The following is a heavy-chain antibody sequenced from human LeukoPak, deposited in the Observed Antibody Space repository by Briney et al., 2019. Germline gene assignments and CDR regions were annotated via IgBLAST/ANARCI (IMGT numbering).Heavy chain of an antibody. CDR1: GYTLTELS. CDR3: ATVRFLEWLLDV. J-gene: IGHJ6*04. Sequence: ASVKVSCKVSGYTLTELSMHWVRQAPGKGLEWMGGFDPEDGETIYAQKFQGRVTMIEDTSTDTAYMELSSLRSEDTAVYYCATVRFLEWLLDVWGKGTTVTVSS. CDR2: FDPEDGET. D-gene: IGHD3-3*01. V-gene: IGHV1-24*01.